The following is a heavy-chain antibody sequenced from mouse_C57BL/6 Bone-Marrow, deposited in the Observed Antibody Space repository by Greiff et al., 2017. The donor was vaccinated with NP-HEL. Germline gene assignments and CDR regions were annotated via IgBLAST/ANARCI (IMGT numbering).Heavy chain of an antibody. CDR1: GYTFTSYW. CDR3: AGGGRRFAY. Sequence: QVQLQQPGAELVMPGASVKLSCKASGYTFTSYWMHWVKQRPGQGLEWIGEIDPSDSYTNYNQKFKGKSTLTVDKSSSTAYMQLSSLTSEDSAVYYCAGGGRRFAYWGQGTLGTVSA. CDR2: IDPSDSYT. V-gene: IGHV1-69*01. J-gene: IGHJ3*01.